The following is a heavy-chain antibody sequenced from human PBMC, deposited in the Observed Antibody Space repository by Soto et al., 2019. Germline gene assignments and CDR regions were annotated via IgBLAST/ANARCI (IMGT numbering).Heavy chain of an antibody. CDR1: GYTFTSYG. CDR3: ARDPYDILTGYNPFYYYYGMDV. Sequence: ASVKVSCKASGYTFTSYGISWVRQAPGQGLEWMGWISAYNGNTNYAQKLQGRVTMTTDTSTSTAYMELRSLRSDDTAVYYCARDPYDILTGYNPFYYYYGMDVWGQGTTVTVSS. V-gene: IGHV1-18*04. J-gene: IGHJ6*02. CDR2: ISAYNGNT. D-gene: IGHD3-9*01.